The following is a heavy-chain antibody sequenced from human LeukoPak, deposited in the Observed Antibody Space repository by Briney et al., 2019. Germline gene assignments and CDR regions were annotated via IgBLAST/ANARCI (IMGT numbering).Heavy chain of an antibody. CDR2: INSDGSST. CDR3: ARAGALRPDY. J-gene: IGHJ4*02. V-gene: IGHV3-74*01. CDR1: GFTFSSYW. Sequence: GGSLRLSCAASGFTFSSYWMHWVRQAPGKGLVWVSRINSDGSSTSYADSVKGRFTISRDNSKNTLFLQMYSLRAEDTAVYYCARAGALRPDYWGQGTLVTVSS.